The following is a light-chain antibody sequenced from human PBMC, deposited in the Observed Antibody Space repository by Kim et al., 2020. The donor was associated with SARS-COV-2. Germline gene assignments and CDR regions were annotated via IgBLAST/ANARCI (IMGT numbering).Light chain of an antibody. Sequence: GQSVTISCTGTSSDVGGYNYVSWYQQHPGKAPKLMIYEVSKRPSGVPGRFSGSKSGNTASLTVSGLQAEDEADYYCSSYAGSNNPLFGGGTQLTVL. CDR3: SSYAGSNNPL. CDR2: EVS. J-gene: IGLJ3*02. CDR1: SSDVGGYNY. V-gene: IGLV2-8*01.